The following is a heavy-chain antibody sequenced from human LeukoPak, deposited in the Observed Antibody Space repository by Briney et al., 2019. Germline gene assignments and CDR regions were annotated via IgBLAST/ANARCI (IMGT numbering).Heavy chain of an antibody. V-gene: IGHV1-2*02. CDR2: INPNSGGT. J-gene: IGHJ3*02. CDR3: ARGVGYYDSSGYYAGVDDAFDI. CDR1: GYTFTDYY. D-gene: IGHD3-22*01. Sequence: ASVKVSCKASGYTFTDYYMHWVRQAPGQGLEWMGWINPNSGGTNYAQKFQGRVTMTRDTSISTAYMELSRLRSDDTAVYYCARGVGYYDSSGYYAGVDDAFDIWGQGTMVTVSS.